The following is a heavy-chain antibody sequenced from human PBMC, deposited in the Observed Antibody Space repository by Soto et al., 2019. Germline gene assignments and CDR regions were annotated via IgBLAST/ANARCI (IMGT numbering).Heavy chain of an antibody. V-gene: IGHV4-59*12. D-gene: IGHD6-6*01. CDR1: GGSISSYY. Sequence: PSETLSLTCTVSGGSISSYYWSWIRQPPGKGLEWIGYIYYSGSTNYNPSLKSRVTISVDTSKNQFSLKLSSVTAADTAVYYCARLLSSSSSFDYWGQGTLVTVSS. CDR3: ARLLSSSSSFDY. CDR2: IYYSGST. J-gene: IGHJ4*02.